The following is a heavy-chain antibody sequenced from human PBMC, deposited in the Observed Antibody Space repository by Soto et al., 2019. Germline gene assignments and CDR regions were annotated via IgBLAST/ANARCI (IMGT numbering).Heavy chain of an antibody. Sequence: LRLSCAASGFTFSSYAMSWVRQAPGKGLEWVSAISGSGGSTYYADSVKGRFTISRDNSKNTLYLQMNSLRAEDTAVYYCAKALVPAAITTVSFDYWGQGTLVTVSS. CDR3: AKALVPAAITTVSFDY. CDR1: GFTFSSYA. CDR2: ISGSGGST. D-gene: IGHD2-2*01. V-gene: IGHV3-23*01. J-gene: IGHJ4*02.